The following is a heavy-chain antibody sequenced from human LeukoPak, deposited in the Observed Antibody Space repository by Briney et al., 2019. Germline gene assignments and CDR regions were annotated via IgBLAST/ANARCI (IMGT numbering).Heavy chain of an antibody. Sequence: PGGSLRLSCAASGFTFSNYAMNWVRQAPGKGLEWVSAISSSGADIFYADSVKGRFTISRDNSKNTLYLQMNSLRAEDTAVYYCAKDPRDSSEVWGQGTLVTVSS. V-gene: IGHV3-23*01. CDR2: ISSSGADI. CDR3: AKDPRDSSEV. J-gene: IGHJ4*02. D-gene: IGHD3-22*01. CDR1: GFTFSNYA.